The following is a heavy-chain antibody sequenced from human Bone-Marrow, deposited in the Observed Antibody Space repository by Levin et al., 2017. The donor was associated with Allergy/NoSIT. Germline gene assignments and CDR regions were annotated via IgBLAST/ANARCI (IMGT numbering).Heavy chain of an antibody. Sequence: GGSLRLSCAASGFSFSDQYMDWVRQAPGKGLEWVGHSRNRRKNYTTEYAASVKGRFTISRDHSKNLVYLQMNSLKVEDTAVYYCATSTPGEGSYYYGMDVWGQGTTVTVSS. CDR2: SRNRRKNYTT. V-gene: IGHV3-72*01. CDR1: GFSFSDQY. D-gene: IGHD2-15*01. CDR3: ATSTPGEGSYYYGMDV. J-gene: IGHJ6*02.